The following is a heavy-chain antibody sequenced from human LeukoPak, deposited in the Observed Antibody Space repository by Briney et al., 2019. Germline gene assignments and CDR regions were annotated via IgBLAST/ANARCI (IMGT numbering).Heavy chain of an antibody. CDR3: EKDLDYGYDY. CDR2: ISASGDNT. J-gene: IGHJ4*02. D-gene: IGHD4-17*01. CDR1: RFTFSSYA. Sequence: PGGSLRLSCAASRFTFSSYAMSWVRQAPGKGLEWVSAISASGDNTYYADSVKGRFTISRDNSKKTLYLQMSSLRGEDTAVYFCEKDLDYGYDYWVRGTLVTVSS. V-gene: IGHV3-23*01.